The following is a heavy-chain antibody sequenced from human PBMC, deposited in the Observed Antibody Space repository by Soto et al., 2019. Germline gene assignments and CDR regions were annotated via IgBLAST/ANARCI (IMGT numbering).Heavy chain of an antibody. CDR1: GGSISRYY. CDR2: IDTSGTT. J-gene: IGHJ6*02. V-gene: IGHV4-4*07. Sequence: SENLRVTWSVSGGSISRYYCSWFRQSAGKGLEWIGRIDTSGTTNYNPSLRSRVTMPVDASKNQFSLNLSSVTAADTAVYFCARFPRVHVSSHGMDVRGQRTSVTVS. CDR3: ARFPRVHVSSHGMDV.